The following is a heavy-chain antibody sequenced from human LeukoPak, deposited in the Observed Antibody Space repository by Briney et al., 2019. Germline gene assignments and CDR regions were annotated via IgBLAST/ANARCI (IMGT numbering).Heavy chain of an antibody. D-gene: IGHD6-13*01. V-gene: IGHV1-2*02. J-gene: IGHJ4*02. Sequence: ASVKVSCKASGYTFTGYYMHWVRQAPGQGLEWMGWINPNSGGTNYAQKFQGRVTMTRDTSISTAYMELSRLRSDDTAVYYCAREFPGIAAAGHYYFDYWGQGTLVTVSS. CDR1: GYTFTGYY. CDR2: INPNSGGT. CDR3: AREFPGIAAAGHYYFDY.